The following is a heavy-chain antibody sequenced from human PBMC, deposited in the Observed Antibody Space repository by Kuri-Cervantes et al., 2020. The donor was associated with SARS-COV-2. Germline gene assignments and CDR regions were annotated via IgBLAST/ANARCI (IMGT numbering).Heavy chain of an antibody. J-gene: IGHJ3*02. CDR1: GYTFTTYY. CDR3: ARGGLVPAASGAFDI. CDR2: INPSGGST. V-gene: IGHV1-46*03. Sequence: ASVKVSCKASGYTFTTYYMHWVRQAPGQGLEWMGIINPSGGSTSYAQKFQGRVTMTRDTSTSTVYMQLSSLRSEDTAVYYCARGGLVPAASGAFDIWGQGTMATVSS. D-gene: IGHD2-2*01.